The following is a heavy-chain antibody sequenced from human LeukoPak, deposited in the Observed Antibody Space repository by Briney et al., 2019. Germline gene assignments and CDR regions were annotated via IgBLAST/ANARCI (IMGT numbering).Heavy chain of an antibody. CDR2: IWYDGTYE. CDR1: GFTFSNHG. CDR3: ARELAMAATGAVYFDY. J-gene: IGHJ4*02. D-gene: IGHD2-8*02. V-gene: IGHV3-33*01. Sequence: GGSLRLSCAACGFTFSNHGMHWVRQAPGKGLEWVAVIWYDGTYEYYADSVKGRFTISRDNSKNTLFLQMNSLRAGDTAVYYCARELAMAATGAVYFDYWGQGSLVTVSS.